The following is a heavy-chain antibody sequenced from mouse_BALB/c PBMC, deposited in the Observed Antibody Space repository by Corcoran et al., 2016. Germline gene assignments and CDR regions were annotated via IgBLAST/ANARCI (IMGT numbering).Heavy chain of an antibody. CDR2: INPYNDGT. V-gene: IGHV1S136*01. D-gene: IGHD2-1*01. Sequence: EVQLQQSGPELVKPGASVKMSCKASGYTFTSYVMHWVKQKPGQGLEWIGYINPYNDGTKYNEKFKGKATLTSDKSSSTAYMELSSLTSEDSAVYYCAREAGYGNYGAWFAYWGQGTLVTVSA. J-gene: IGHJ3*01. CDR1: GYTFTSYV. CDR3: AREAGYGNYGAWFAY.